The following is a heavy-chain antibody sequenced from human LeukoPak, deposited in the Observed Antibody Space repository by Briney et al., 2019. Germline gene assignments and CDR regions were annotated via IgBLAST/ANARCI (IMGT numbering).Heavy chain of an antibody. Sequence: PGGSLRLSCAASGFTFSSYAMSWVRQAPGKGLEWVSAISGSGGSTYYADSVKGRFTISRDNAKNSLYLQMNSLRAEDTAVYYCARGAQLWGYFDYWGQGTLVTVSS. V-gene: IGHV3-23*01. D-gene: IGHD5-18*01. CDR2: ISGSGGST. CDR1: GFTFSSYA. CDR3: ARGAQLWGYFDY. J-gene: IGHJ4*02.